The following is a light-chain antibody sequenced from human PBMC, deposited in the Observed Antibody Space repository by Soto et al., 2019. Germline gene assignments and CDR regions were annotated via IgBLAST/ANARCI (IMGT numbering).Light chain of an antibody. Sequence: DFVMTQSPDSLAVSLGERATINCKSSQNLLYSPNNKNYLSWFQQKPGQPPKLLIYWASTRESGVPDRFSGSGSGTDFTLTISSLQAEDVAVYYCQQHYNTPLAFGGGTKVEAK. CDR3: QQHYNTPLA. J-gene: IGKJ4*01. V-gene: IGKV4-1*01. CDR2: WAS. CDR1: QNLLYSPNNKNY.